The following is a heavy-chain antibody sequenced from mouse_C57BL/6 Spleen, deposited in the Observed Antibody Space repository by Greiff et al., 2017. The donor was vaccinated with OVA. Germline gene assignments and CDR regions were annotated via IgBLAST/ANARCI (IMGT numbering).Heavy chain of an antibody. CDR1: GYSITSGYY. Sequence: VQLKESGPGLVKPSQSLSLTCSVTGYSITSGYYWNWIRQFPGNKLEWMGYISYDGSNKYNPSLKNRISITRDTSKNQFFLKLNAVTTEDTATYYCARGNYGSSYYFDYWGQGTTLTVSS. CDR3: ARGNYGSSYYFDY. V-gene: IGHV3-6*01. D-gene: IGHD1-1*01. J-gene: IGHJ2*01. CDR2: ISYDGSN.